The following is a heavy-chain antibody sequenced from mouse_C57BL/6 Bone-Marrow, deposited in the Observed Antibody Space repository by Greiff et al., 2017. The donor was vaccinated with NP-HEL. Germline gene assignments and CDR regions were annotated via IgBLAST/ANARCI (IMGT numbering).Heavy chain of an antibody. CDR2: ISDGGSYT. Sequence: EVMLVESGGGLVKPGGSLKLSCAASGFTFSSYAMSWVRQTPEKRLEWVATISDGGSYTYYPDNVKGRFTISRDNDKNNLYLQMSHLKSEDTAMYYCARDFFMTTADFDVWGTGTTVTVSS. CDR1: GFTFSSYA. V-gene: IGHV5-4*01. J-gene: IGHJ1*03. CDR3: ARDFFMTTADFDV. D-gene: IGHD1-1*01.